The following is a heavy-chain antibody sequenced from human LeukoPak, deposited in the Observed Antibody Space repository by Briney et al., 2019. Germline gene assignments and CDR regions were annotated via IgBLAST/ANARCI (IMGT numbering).Heavy chain of an antibody. D-gene: IGHD4-17*01. J-gene: IGHJ6*03. V-gene: IGHV3-7*03. CDR1: GFTFSSYW. CDR3: AKGPLGDYTARVQHDCYMDV. Sequence: SGGSLRHSCAASGFTFSSYWMSWVRQAPGKGLEWVANIKQDGSEKYYVDSVKGRFTISRDNSKNSLYLQMNSLRAEDTALYYCAKGPLGDYTARVQHDCYMDVWGKGTTVTVSS. CDR2: IKQDGSEK.